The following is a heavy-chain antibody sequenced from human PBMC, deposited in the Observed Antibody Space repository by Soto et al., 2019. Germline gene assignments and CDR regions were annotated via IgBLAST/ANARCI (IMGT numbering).Heavy chain of an antibody. CDR1: GYTFTIDY. V-gene: IGHV1-46*01. CDR2: INASGGST. Sequence: SVNGACKASGYTFTIDYMHCRRQAPGQGLEWMGRINASGGSTSYAQNVQGSVPLTTDTSTSTAYMELRPLGSDDTAMYYCARAGQYSSSNYWLHTFEYWGKGTLVTVSS. J-gene: IGHJ4*02. CDR3: ARAGQYSSSNYWLHTFEY. D-gene: IGHD6-13*01.